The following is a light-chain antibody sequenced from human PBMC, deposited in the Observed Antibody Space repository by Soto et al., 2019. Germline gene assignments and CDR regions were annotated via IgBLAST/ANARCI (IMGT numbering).Light chain of an antibody. CDR2: EVT. CDR3: CSYANSNTLL. CDR1: SSDVGSYDL. J-gene: IGLJ2*01. Sequence: QSALTQPASVSGSPGQSITISCTGTSSDVGSYDLVSWYQQHPGTAPKLIIHEVTKRPSGVSNRFSGSKSGNTASLTISGLQAEDDSDYYCCSYANSNTLLFGGGTKLTVL. V-gene: IGLV2-23*02.